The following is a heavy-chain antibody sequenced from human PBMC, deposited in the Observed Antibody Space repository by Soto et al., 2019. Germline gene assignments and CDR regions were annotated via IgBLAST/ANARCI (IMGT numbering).Heavy chain of an antibody. CDR1: GGSISSYY. Sequence: SETLSLTCTVSGGSISSYYWSWIRQPPGKGLEWIGYIYYSGSTNYNPSLKSRVTISVDTSKNQFSLKLSSVTAADTAVYYCAGVVTGAYYYGMDVWGQGTTVTVS. J-gene: IGHJ6*02. V-gene: IGHV4-59*01. CDR2: IYYSGST. D-gene: IGHD1-20*01. CDR3: AGVVTGAYYYGMDV.